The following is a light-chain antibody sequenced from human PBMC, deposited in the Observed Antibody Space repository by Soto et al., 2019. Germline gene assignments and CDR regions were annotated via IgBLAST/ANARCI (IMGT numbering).Light chain of an antibody. Sequence: EIVLTQSPGTLSVSPGERATLSCRASQSVSSSYLACYQQKPGQAPRLLIYGASSRATGIPDRFTGRGSGTDFTLTISRLEPEDFAVYYCQQYGSSQTFGQGTKVDIK. CDR3: QQYGSSQT. J-gene: IGKJ1*01. CDR2: GAS. CDR1: QSVSSSY. V-gene: IGKV3-20*01.